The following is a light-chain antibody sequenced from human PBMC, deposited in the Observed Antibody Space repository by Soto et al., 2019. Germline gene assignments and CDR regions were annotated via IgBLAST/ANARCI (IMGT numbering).Light chain of an antibody. V-gene: IGKV1-5*01. CDR2: DAS. J-gene: IGKJ2*01. CDR1: QSITGW. CDR3: QQYKNMYT. Sequence: DIQMTQSPSTLSASVGDRVTITCRASQSITGWLAWYQQKPGKAPKLLIYDASSLEGGVPSRFSGSGSGTEYTRTISSLQPDDVATDYCQQYKNMYTFGQGTKLEIK.